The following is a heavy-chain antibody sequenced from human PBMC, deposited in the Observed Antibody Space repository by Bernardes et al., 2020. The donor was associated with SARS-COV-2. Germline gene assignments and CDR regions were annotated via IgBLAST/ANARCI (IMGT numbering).Heavy chain of an antibody. V-gene: IGHV4-59*01. CDR3: AQTNYGDYNWFDP. CDR2: IYYSGST. D-gene: IGHD4-17*01. CDR1: GGSIRSYY. J-gene: IGHJ5*02. Sequence: SLTCTVSGGSIRSYYWSWIRQPPGKGLEWIGYIYYSGSTNYNPSLKSRVTISVDTSKNQFSLKLSSVTAADTAVYYCAQTNYGDYNWFDPWGQGTLVTVSS.